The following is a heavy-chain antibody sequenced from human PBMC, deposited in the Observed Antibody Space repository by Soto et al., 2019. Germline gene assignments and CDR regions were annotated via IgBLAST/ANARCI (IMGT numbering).Heavy chain of an antibody. V-gene: IGHV1-69*13. CDR2: IIPIFGTA. Sequence: SVKVSCKASGGTFSSYAISWVRQAPGQGLEWMGGIIPIFGTANYAQKFQGRVTITADESTSTAYMELSSLRSEDTAVYYCASGAIAVAGSIDYWGQGTLVTVSS. CDR3: ASGAIAVAGSIDY. J-gene: IGHJ4*02. CDR1: GGTFSSYA. D-gene: IGHD6-19*01.